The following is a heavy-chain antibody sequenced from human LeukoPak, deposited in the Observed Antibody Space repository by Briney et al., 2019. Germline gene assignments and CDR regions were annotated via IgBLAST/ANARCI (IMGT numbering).Heavy chain of an antibody. Sequence: GESLKIPCKASGQSFTNYWIGWVRQMPGKGLEWMGIIHPLDSTTLYTPSFQGQVTISADKSISTAYLQWSSLQPSDTAMYYCARRYYHSTEFDPWGQGTLVTVSS. CDR3: ARRYYHSTEFDP. V-gene: IGHV5-51*01. J-gene: IGHJ5*02. CDR2: IHPLDSTT. CDR1: GQSFTNYW. D-gene: IGHD3-22*01.